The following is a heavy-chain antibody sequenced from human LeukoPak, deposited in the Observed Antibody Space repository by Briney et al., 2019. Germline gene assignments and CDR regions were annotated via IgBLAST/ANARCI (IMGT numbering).Heavy chain of an antibody. CDR3: AKDIRGYSSGCHDY. CDR1: GFTFSSYS. V-gene: IGHV3-9*01. J-gene: IGHJ4*02. D-gene: IGHD6-19*01. Sequence: GGSLRLSCAASGFTFSSYSMSWVRQAPGKGLEWVSGISWNSGSIGYADSVKGRFTISRDNAKNSLYLQMNSLRAEDTALYYCAKDIRGYSSGCHDYWGQGTLVTVSS. CDR2: ISWNSGSI.